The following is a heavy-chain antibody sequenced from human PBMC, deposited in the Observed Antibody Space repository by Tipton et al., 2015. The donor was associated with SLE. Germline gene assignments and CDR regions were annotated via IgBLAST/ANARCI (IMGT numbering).Heavy chain of an antibody. CDR1: GGSFNNYA. CDR2: INPNSGGT. CDR3: ARGTMVRGVLFDY. Sequence: QLVQSGAEVKKPGSSVKVSCKASGGSFNNYAINWVRQAPGQGLEWMGGINPNSGGTNYAQKFQGRVTMTRDTSISTAYMELSRLRSDGTAVYYCARGTMVRGVLFDYWGQGTLVTVSS. J-gene: IGHJ4*02. D-gene: IGHD3-10*01. V-gene: IGHV1-2*02.